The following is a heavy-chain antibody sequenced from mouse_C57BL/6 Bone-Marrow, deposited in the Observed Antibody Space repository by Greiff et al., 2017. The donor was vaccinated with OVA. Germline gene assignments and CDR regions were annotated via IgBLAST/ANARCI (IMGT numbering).Heavy chain of an antibody. J-gene: IGHJ1*03. CDR1: GYTFTSYG. Sequence: QVQLQQSGAELARPGASVKLSCKASGYTFTSYGISWVKQRTGQGLEWIGEIYPRSGNTYYNEKFKGQATLTADKSSSPAYMELRSLTSEDSAVYFCEGLPRYWYVDVWGTGTTVTVSS. CDR3: EGLPRYWYVDV. D-gene: IGHD2-2*01. V-gene: IGHV1-81*01. CDR2: IYPRSGNT.